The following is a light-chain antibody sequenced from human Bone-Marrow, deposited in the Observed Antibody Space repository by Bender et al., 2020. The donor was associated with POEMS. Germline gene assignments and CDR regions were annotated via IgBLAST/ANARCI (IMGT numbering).Light chain of an antibody. CDR3: AAWEDSLNGWV. CDR1: SSNIGTNP. CDR2: KTS. Sequence: QSVLTQPPSASGTPGQRVTISCSGSSSNIGTNPVNWYQQLPGTAPKLLISKTSQRPSGVPDRFSGSKSGTSASLAISGLQSEDEADYYCAAWEDSLNGWVFGGGTKLTVL. V-gene: IGLV1-44*01. J-gene: IGLJ3*02.